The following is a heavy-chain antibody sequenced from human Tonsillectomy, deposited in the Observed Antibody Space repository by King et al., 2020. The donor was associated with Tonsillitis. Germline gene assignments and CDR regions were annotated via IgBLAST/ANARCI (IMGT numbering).Heavy chain of an antibody. J-gene: IGHJ6*02. CDR1: GDTVSSRSAT. V-gene: IGHV6-1*01. D-gene: IGHD5-18*01. Sequence: VQLQQSGPRLVKPSQTLSLTCAIFGDTVSSRSATWDWIRQSPSRGLEWLGRAYYLSKLYIDYAVSVKSRITIKPDTSKNQFSLQLDSVTPDDTAVYFCARRYRGRMGVWGQGTTVTVSS. CDR3: ARRYRGRMGV. CDR2: AYYLSKLYI.